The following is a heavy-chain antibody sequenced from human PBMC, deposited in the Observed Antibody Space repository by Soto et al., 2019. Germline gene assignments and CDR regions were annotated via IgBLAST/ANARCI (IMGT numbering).Heavy chain of an antibody. CDR2: ISSSSSYT. CDR1: GFTFSDYY. J-gene: IGHJ4*02. D-gene: IGHD3-3*01. V-gene: IGHV3-11*06. CDR3: ARALTTIFGVVHYYFDY. Sequence: PGGSLRLSCAASGFTFSDYYMSWIRQAPGKGLEWVSYISSSSSYTNYADSVKGRFTISRDNAKNSLYLQMNSLRAEDTAVYYCARALTTIFGVVHYYFDYWGQGTLVTVSS.